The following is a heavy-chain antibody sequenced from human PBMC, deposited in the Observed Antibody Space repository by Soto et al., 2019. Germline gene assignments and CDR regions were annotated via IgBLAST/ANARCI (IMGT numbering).Heavy chain of an antibody. Sequence: QVQLQESGPGLVKPSQTLSLTCTVSGGSISSGGYYWSWIRQHTGKGLEWIGYIYYSGSTYYNPSLQRRVTISVDHYKNKFSLKLSSVTAADTAVYYCASDSREEATISPQYWGQGTLVTVSS. D-gene: IGHD5-12*01. CDR2: IYYSGST. CDR3: ASDSREEATISPQY. J-gene: IGHJ4*02. CDR1: GGSISSGGYY. V-gene: IGHV4-31*03.